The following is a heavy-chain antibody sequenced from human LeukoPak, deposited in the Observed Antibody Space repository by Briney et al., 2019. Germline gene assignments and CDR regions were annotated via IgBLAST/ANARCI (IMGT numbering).Heavy chain of an antibody. V-gene: IGHV3-7*01. CDR1: GFTFSSYW. CDR3: ASWDRAYSSSWYLDY. D-gene: IGHD6-13*01. CDR2: IKQDGSEK. Sequence: GRSLRLSCAASGFTFSSYWMSWVRQAPGKGLEWVANIKQDGSEKYYVDSVKGRFTISRDNAKNSLYLQMNSLRAEDTAVYYCASWDRAYSSSWYLDYWGQGTLVTVSS. J-gene: IGHJ4*02.